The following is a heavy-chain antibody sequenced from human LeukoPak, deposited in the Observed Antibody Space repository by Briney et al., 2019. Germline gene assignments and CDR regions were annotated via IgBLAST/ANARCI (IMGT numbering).Heavy chain of an antibody. CDR1: GYTFTSYY. CDR2: INPSGGST. J-gene: IGHJ5*02. Sequence: GASVKVSCKASGYTFTSYYMHWVRQAPGQGLEWLGIINPSGGSTSYAQKFQGRVTMTRDTSTSTVYMELSSLRSEDTAVYYCARDTSYIAARDNWFDPWGQGTLVTVSS. D-gene: IGHD6-6*01. V-gene: IGHV1-46*01. CDR3: ARDTSYIAARDNWFDP.